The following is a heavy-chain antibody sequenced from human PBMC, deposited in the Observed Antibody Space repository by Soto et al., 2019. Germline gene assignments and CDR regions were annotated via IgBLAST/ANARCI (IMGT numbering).Heavy chain of an antibody. V-gene: IGHV3-74*01. Sequence: EVQLVESGGGLVQPGGSLRLSCAAAGFNFSTDWMYWVRQAPGKGLVWVAHINSDGSSTNYAEAVKGRFTFSRDNAKNTLYLQMNSLRAEDTAVYYCVRGGYMHACDIWGQGTMVTVSS. CDR2: INSDGSST. CDR1: GFNFSTDW. CDR3: VRGGYMHACDI. D-gene: IGHD1-1*01. J-gene: IGHJ3*02.